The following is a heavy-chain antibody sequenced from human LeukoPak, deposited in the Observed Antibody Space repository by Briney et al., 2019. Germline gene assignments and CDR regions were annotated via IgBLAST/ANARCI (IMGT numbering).Heavy chain of an antibody. V-gene: IGHV3-48*04. Sequence: GGSLRLSCAASGFTFSSYSMNWVRQAPGKGLEWVSYISSSSSTIYYADSVKGRFTISRDNAKNSLYLQMNSLRAEDTAVYYCAKSSSSWYNPYFDYWGQGTLVTVSS. J-gene: IGHJ4*02. CDR1: GFTFSSYS. D-gene: IGHD6-13*01. CDR3: AKSSSSWYNPYFDY. CDR2: ISSSSSTI.